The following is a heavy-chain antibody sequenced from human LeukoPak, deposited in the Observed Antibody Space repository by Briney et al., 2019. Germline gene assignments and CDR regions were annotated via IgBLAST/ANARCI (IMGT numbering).Heavy chain of an antibody. Sequence: PGGSLRLSCAASGFTFSTYSMNWVRQAPGKGLEWVSSITRSSYIYYADSVKGRFTIPRDNAKNSLYLQMNSLRAEDTAVYYCAGYVSSGRRDAFDIWGQGTMVTVSS. J-gene: IGHJ3*02. CDR3: AGYVSSGRRDAFDI. V-gene: IGHV3-21*01. CDR2: ITRSSYI. D-gene: IGHD3-22*01. CDR1: GFTFSTYS.